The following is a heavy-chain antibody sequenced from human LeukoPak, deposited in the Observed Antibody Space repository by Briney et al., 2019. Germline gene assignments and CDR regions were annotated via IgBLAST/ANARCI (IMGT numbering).Heavy chain of an antibody. CDR3: AGALRWLAHDL. D-gene: IGHD4-23*01. CDR1: GGSISNYY. J-gene: IGHJ5*02. Sequence: SETLSLTCTVSGGSISNYYWSWIRQPPGKGLEWIGSFYNSGSTKYSPSLKSRVTISADTSKNQFSLKLSSATAADTALYYCAGALRWLAHDLWGQGTLVTVSS. CDR2: FYNSGST. V-gene: IGHV4-59*08.